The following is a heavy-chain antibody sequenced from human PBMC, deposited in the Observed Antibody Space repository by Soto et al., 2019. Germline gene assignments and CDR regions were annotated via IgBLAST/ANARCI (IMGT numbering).Heavy chain of an antibody. D-gene: IGHD2-2*01. J-gene: IGHJ3*02. CDR1: GFSFSSYW. CDR2: MNQGGSEI. CDR3: ARDRGYSTFDI. V-gene: IGHV3-7*01. Sequence: PGGSLRLSCGASGFSFSSYWMSWVRQAPGKGLEWVANMNQGGSEINYVDSVRGRFTISRDNAKNLLYLQMNSLRVEDMAVYHCARDRGYSTFDIWGQGTMVTVS.